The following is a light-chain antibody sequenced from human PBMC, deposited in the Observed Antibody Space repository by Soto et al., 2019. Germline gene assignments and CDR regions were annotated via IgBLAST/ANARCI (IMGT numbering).Light chain of an antibody. V-gene: IGLV2-14*01. CDR3: SSYTSSALRV. J-gene: IGLJ2*01. CDR2: DVS. CDR1: SSDIGGYNH. Sequence: QSALTQPASVSGSPGQSITISCTGTSSDIGGYNHVSWYQQHPGKAPKLMIYDVSNRPSGVSNLFSGSKSGNTASLTISGLQAEDEGDYYCSSYTSSALRVFGGGTKVTVL.